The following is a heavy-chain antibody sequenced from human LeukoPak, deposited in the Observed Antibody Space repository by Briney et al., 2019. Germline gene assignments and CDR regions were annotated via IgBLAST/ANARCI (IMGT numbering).Heavy chain of an antibody. V-gene: IGHV3-30*18. Sequence: PGGSLRLSCAACGFTFSSYGMHWVRQAPGKGLEWVAAISYDGSLKYYADSVKGRVTISRDNSKSSLYLQMNSLRAEDTAVYYCAKDLDYGGNGPDAFDIWGQGTTVTVSS. CDR1: GFTFSSYG. CDR3: AKDLDYGGNGPDAFDI. D-gene: IGHD4-23*01. CDR2: ISYDGSLK. J-gene: IGHJ3*02.